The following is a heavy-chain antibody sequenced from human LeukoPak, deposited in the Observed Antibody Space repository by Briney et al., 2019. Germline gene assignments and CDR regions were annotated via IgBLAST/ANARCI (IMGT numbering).Heavy chain of an antibody. J-gene: IGHJ4*02. V-gene: IGHV1-8*01. CDR1: GYTFTSYG. CDR3: ARRRWSSGYGG. Sequence: ASVKVSCKASGYTFTSYGINWVRQATGQGLEWMGWMNPNGGNTGYAQKFQGRVTMTRNTSISTAYMELSSLRSEDTAVYYCARRRWSSGYGGWGQGTLVTVSS. D-gene: IGHD6-13*01. CDR2: MNPNGGNT.